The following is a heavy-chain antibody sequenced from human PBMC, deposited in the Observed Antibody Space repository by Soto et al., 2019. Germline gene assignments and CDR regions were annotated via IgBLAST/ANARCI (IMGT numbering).Heavy chain of an antibody. V-gene: IGHV3-66*01. CDR2: IYGAAST. CDR3: ARDGPSRSRYYFDY. Sequence: EVQLVDSGGGLVQPGGSLRLSCAASGFTVSSNYMNWVRQAPGKGLEWVSIIYGAASTYYADSVKGRFTISRDNSKNTLYLQMNSLRAEDTAVYYCARDGPSRSRYYFDYWGQGTLVTVSS. J-gene: IGHJ4*02. CDR1: GFTVSSNY. D-gene: IGHD6-13*01.